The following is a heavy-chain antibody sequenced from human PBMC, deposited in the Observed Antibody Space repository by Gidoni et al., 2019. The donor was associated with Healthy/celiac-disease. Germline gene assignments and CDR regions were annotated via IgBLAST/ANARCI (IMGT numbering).Heavy chain of an antibody. D-gene: IGHD1-7*01. CDR1: GFTFSSYE. J-gene: IGHJ5*02. CDR3: ASLNYVEWFDP. V-gene: IGHV3-48*03. CDR2: ISSSGSTI. Sequence: EVQLVESGGGLVQPGGSLRLSCAASGFTFSSYEMNWVRQAPGKGLEWVSYISSSGSTIYYADSVKGRFTISRDNAKNSLYLQMNSLRAEDTAVYYCASLNYVEWFDPWGQGTLVTVSS.